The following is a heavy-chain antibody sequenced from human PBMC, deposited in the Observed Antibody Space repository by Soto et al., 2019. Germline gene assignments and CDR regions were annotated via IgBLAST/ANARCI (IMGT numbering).Heavy chain of an antibody. J-gene: IGHJ4*02. D-gene: IGHD3-10*01. V-gene: IGHV1-18*01. CDR3: AREGYYGSGSADY. Sequence: QVQLVQSGAEVKKPGASVKVSCKASGYTFNRYGISWVRQAPGQGLEWMGWISAYNGNTNYAQKLQGRVTMTTDPSTGTACMALRSLRSDDTAVYYCAREGYYGSGSADYWGQGTLVTVSS. CDR2: ISAYNGNT. CDR1: GYTFNRYG.